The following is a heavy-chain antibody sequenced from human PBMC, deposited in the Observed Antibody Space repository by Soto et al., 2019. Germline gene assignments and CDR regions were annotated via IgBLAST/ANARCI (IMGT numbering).Heavy chain of an antibody. D-gene: IGHD2-8*01. CDR2: ISGTGGNT. Sequence: PVGSLRLSCVASGFRFSRSAMGWIRQPPGRGLDWVSAISGTGGNTYFADSVEGRFVISRDNSKNMLYLQMNSLRAEDTAVYYCAKVRIDHYNGFDAWGQGTTVTVSS. CDR1: GFRFSRSA. J-gene: IGHJ6*02. V-gene: IGHV3-23*01. CDR3: AKVRIDHYNGFDA.